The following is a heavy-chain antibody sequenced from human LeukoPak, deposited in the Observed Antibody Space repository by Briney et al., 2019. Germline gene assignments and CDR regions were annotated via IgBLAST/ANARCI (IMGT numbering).Heavy chain of an antibody. CDR2: IFYSGST. V-gene: IGHV4-59*01. J-gene: IGHJ4*02. Sequence: PSETLSLTCTVSGASISSYYWSWIRQPPGKGLEWIGYIFYSGSTLYNPSLRSRVTISVDTSKNQFSLKLTSVTAADTAVYYCASGPYPAAGTDHQFDYWGQGTLVTVSS. D-gene: IGHD6-13*01. CDR1: GASISSYY. CDR3: ASGPYPAAGTDHQFDY.